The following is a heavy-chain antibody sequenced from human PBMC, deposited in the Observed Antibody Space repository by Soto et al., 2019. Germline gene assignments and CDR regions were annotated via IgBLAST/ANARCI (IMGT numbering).Heavy chain of an antibody. CDR2: INPSGGRT. Sequence: QVQLVQSGAEVKKPGASVKVSCKASGYTFTSYYIHWVRQAPGQGLEWRGIINPSGGRTSYAQKFQGRVTMSRATSTSKVYVELCSLRSEDTAVYYCVNSSPGYSSSWYAYWGKGPLVTV. V-gene: IGHV1-46*01. CDR1: GYTFTSYY. J-gene: IGHJ4*02. D-gene: IGHD6-13*01. CDR3: VNSSPGYSSSWYAY.